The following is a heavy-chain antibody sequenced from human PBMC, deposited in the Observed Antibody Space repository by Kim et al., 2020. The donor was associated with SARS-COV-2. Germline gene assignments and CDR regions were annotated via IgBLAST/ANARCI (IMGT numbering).Heavy chain of an antibody. CDR3: ARSLRVAIYYFDY. J-gene: IGHJ4*02. V-gene: IGHV3-30-3*01. CDR1: GFTFSSYA. CDR2: ISYDGSNK. D-gene: IGHD3-10*01. Sequence: GGSLRLSCAASGFTFSSYAMHWVRQAPGKGLEWVAVISYDGSNKYYADSVKGRFSISRDNSKNTLYLQMNSLRAEDTAVYYCARSLRVAIYYFDYWGQGTLVTVSS.